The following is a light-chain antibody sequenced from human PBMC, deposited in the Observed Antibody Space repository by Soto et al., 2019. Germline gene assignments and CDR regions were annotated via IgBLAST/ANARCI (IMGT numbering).Light chain of an antibody. J-gene: IGLJ1*01. CDR2: RNN. CDR3: AGWDDSLHGLL. V-gene: IGLV1-47*01. CDR1: SSNIGTNY. Sequence: QSVLTQPPSASGTPGQRVTISCSGGSSNIGTNYVYWYQQLPGTATKLLIYRNNLRPSGVPDRFSASKSGTSASLAISGLRSEDEADYFCAGWDDSLHGLLFGAGTKVTVL.